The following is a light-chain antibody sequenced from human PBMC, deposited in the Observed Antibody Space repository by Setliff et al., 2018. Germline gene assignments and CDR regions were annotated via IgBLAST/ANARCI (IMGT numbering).Light chain of an antibody. Sequence: QSALTQPASVSGSPGQSITISCIGTSSDVGTYNLVSWYQHHPGKAPKLIIYEVSKRPSGVSNRFSGSKSGNTASLTISGLQAEDETDYYCSSYTSSGTDVFGSGTKVTVL. V-gene: IGLV2-14*02. J-gene: IGLJ1*01. CDR3: SSYTSSGTDV. CDR2: EVS. CDR1: SSDVGTYNL.